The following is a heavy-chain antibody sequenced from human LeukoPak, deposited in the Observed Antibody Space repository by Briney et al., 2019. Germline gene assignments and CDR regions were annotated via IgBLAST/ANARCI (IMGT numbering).Heavy chain of an antibody. V-gene: IGHV3-48*04. D-gene: IGHD3-10*01. Sequence: GGSLRLSCAASGFSFSYYAMNWVRQTPGKGLEWVSYISYNSYTTHYPDSVQGRFTISRDNAKNSLYLQMDSLRAEDTAMYYCTRSGDGAFDNWGRGKMDTVSS. CDR3: TRSGDGAFDN. J-gene: IGHJ3*02. CDR2: ISYNSYTT. CDR1: GFSFSYYA.